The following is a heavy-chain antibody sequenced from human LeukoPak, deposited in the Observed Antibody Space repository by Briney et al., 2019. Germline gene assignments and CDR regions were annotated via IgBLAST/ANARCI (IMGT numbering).Heavy chain of an antibody. CDR1: GFTFSSYA. CDR2: ISGSGGST. Sequence: SGGSLRLSCAASGFTFSSYAMSWVRQAPGKGLEWVSAISGSGGSTYYADSVKGRFTIPRDNSKNTLYLQMNSLRAEDTAVYYCAKEEYSSSGTDWFDPWGQGTLVTFSS. J-gene: IGHJ5*02. V-gene: IGHV3-23*01. CDR3: AKEEYSSSGTDWFDP. D-gene: IGHD6-13*01.